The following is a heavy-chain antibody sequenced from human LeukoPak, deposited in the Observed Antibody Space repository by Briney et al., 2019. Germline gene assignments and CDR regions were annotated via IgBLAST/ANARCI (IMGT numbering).Heavy chain of an antibody. CDR1: GGTFSSYA. Sequence: SVKVSCKASGGTFSSYAISWVRQAPGQGLEWMGGIIPIFGTANYAQKFQGRVTITADESTSTAYMELSSLRSEDTAVYYCARGSAGELLLDYWGQGTLVTVFS. CDR2: IIPIFGTA. J-gene: IGHJ4*02. D-gene: IGHD3-10*01. V-gene: IGHV1-69*13. CDR3: ARGSAGELLLDY.